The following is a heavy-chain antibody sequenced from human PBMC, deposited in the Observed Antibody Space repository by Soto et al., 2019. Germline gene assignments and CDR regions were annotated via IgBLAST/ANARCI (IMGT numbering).Heavy chain of an antibody. CDR2: INAGNGNT. J-gene: IGHJ4*02. CDR3: ARGVVVVVAATSPIDY. V-gene: IGHV1-3*01. Sequence: ASVKVSCKASGYTFTSYAMPWVRQAPGQRLEWMGWINAGNGNTKYSQKFQGRVTITRDTSASTAYMELSSLRSEDTAVYYCARGVVVVVAATSPIDYWGQGTLVTVSS. D-gene: IGHD2-15*01. CDR1: GYTFTSYA.